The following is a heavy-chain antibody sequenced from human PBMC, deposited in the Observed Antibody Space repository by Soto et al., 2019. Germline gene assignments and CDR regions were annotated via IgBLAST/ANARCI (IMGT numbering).Heavy chain of an antibody. CDR2: IKADGSEN. Sequence: EVQLVESGGGLVQPGGSLRLSCVASGFTFSDYCMTWVRQAPGKGLEWVANIKADGSENDHVDSVKGRFTSSRDNANNLLSLQMDTLSAEDPRIYYCARGRAVAVWGQGTLVIVSS. V-gene: IGHV3-7*05. D-gene: IGHD6-19*01. CDR1: GFTFSDYC. CDR3: ARGRAVAV. J-gene: IGHJ4*02.